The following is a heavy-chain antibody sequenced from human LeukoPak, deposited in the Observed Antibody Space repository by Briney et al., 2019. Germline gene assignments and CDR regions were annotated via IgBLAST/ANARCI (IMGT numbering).Heavy chain of an antibody. D-gene: IGHD3-3*01. V-gene: IGHV3-23*01. CDR3: AKDKGDFWSGHHY. CDR2: ISGSTGST. CDR1: GFTFSNYA. Sequence: GGSLRLSCAASGFTFSNYAMNWVRQAPGKGLEWVSLISGSTGSTYYADSVKGRFSISRDNSKNTVYLQMNSLRVEDTAVYYCAKDKGDFWSGHHYWGQGTLVTVSS. J-gene: IGHJ4*02.